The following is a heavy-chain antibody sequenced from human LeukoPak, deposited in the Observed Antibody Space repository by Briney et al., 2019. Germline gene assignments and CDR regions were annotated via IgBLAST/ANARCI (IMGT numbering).Heavy chain of an antibody. CDR1: GFTFDDYA. D-gene: IGHD3-22*01. V-gene: IGHV3-9*01. J-gene: IGHJ4*02. Sequence: PGGSLRLSCAASGFTFDDYAMHWVRQAPGKGLEWVLGISWNSGSIGYADSVKGRFTISRDNAKNSLYLQMNSLRAEDTAVYYCAKDSEYYYDSSARRGYFDYWGQGTLVTVSS. CDR3: AKDSEYYYDSSARRGYFDY. CDR2: ISWNSGSI.